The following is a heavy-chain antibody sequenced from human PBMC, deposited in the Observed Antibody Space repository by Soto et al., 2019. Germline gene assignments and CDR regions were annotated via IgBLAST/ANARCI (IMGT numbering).Heavy chain of an antibody. Sequence: GGSLRLSCAASGFTFSSYSMNWVRQAPGKGLEWVSYISSSSSTIYYADSVKGRFTISRDNAKNSLYLQMNSLRAEDTAVYYCARIKYQLLYSEDYYYMDVWGKGTTVTVSS. V-gene: IGHV3-48*01. CDR3: ARIKYQLLYSEDYYYMDV. CDR2: ISSSSSTI. CDR1: GFTFSSYS. D-gene: IGHD2-2*02. J-gene: IGHJ6*03.